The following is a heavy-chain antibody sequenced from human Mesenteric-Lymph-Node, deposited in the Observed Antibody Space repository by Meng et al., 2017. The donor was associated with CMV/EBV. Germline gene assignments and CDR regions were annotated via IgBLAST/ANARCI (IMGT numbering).Heavy chain of an antibody. Sequence: GESLKISCAASGFTFSSYGMHWVRQAPGKGLEWVAFIRYDGSNKYYADSVKGRFTISRDNSKNTLYLQMNGLRAEDTAVYYCAKLPGYCSGGSCYGGDYWGQGTLVTVSS. CDR2: IRYDGSNK. CDR1: GFTFSSYG. D-gene: IGHD2-15*01. V-gene: IGHV3-30*02. CDR3: AKLPGYCSGGSCYGGDY. J-gene: IGHJ4*02.